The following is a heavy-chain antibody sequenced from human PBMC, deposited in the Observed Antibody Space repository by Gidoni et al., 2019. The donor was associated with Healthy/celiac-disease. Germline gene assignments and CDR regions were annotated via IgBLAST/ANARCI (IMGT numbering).Heavy chain of an antibody. CDR1: GFTFSDYY. J-gene: IGHJ4*02. D-gene: IGHD6-13*01. CDR2: ISSCGSTI. V-gene: IGHV3-11*01. Sequence: SGFTFSDYYMSWIRQAPGKGLEWVSYISSCGSTIYYAVAVKGRFTISRDKDKNSLYLQMNSLRAEDKAVYYCARVGRYKPRLPRPHPRVSSWLDYFDYWGQGTLVTVSS. CDR3: ARVGRYKPRLPRPHPRVSSWLDYFDY.